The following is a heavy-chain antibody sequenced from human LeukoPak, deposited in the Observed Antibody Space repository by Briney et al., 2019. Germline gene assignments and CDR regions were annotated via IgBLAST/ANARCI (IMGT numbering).Heavy chain of an antibody. CDR1: GGSPSPTN. CDR3: ARGRYSWSDGYDYMDV. J-gene: IGHJ6*03. D-gene: IGHD1-1*01. Sequence: SETLSLTCTVDGGSPSPTNWRWIRQAPGKGLEWIGEVTDRGNINYNPSLLGRGTISLDPSMNQFSLKLTSVTAADTATYYCARGRYSWSDGYDYMDVWGKGTTVIISS. CDR2: VTDRGNI. V-gene: IGHV4-34*01.